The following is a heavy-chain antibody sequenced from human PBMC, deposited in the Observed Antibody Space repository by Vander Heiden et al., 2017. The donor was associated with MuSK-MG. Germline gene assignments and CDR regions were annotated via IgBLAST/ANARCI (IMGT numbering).Heavy chain of an antibody. V-gene: IGHV3-7*01. D-gene: IGHD3-10*01. J-gene: IGHJ6*03. CDR1: GFTFRSYW. Sequence: EVQLVESGGGLVQPGGSLRLSCAASGFTFRSYWMSWVRQAPGKGLEWVANIKEDGSEKYYVDSVKGRFTISRDNAENSLYLQMNSLRAEDTAVYYCARVYVWFGEFRYYYYMDVWGKGTTVTVSS. CDR2: IKEDGSEK. CDR3: ARVYVWFGEFRYYYYMDV.